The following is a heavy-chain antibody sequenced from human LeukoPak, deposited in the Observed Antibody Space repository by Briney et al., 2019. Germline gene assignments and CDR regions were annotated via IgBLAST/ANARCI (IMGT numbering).Heavy chain of an antibody. CDR3: ARVRGYYYMDV. CDR1: GFTFSSYE. J-gene: IGHJ6*03. V-gene: IGHV3-48*03. CDR2: ISTSGGTT. Sequence: PVGSLRLSCAGSGFTFSSYEMSWVRQAPGKGLEWVSYISTSGGTTYYADSVKGRFTISRDIAENSLYLQMNSLRGEDTAVYYCARVRGYYYMDVWGKGTTVTVSS. D-gene: IGHD3-10*01.